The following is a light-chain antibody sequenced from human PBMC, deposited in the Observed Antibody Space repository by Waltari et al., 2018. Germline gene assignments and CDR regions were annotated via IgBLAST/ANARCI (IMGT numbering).Light chain of an antibody. J-gene: IGLJ3*02. CDR3: QSYDTSLSVV. Sequence: QSVLTQPPSVSGAPGQRVTISCTGSGSNIGAGYDVHWYQHLPRAAPKLLIYGSSSRPLGVPDLFVASTSGTSASLAITGLQAEDEGDYYCQSYDTSLSVVFGGGTKLTVL. V-gene: IGLV1-40*01. CDR2: GSS. CDR1: GSNIGAGYD.